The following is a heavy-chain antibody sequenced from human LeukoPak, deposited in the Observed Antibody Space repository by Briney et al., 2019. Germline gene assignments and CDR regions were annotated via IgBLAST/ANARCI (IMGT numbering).Heavy chain of an antibody. J-gene: IGHJ4*02. D-gene: IGHD7-27*01. V-gene: IGHV1-2*02. CDR3: ARDHDWGVDY. CDR1: GFTFADHY. Sequence: ASVKVSCKASGFTFADHYMHWVRQAPGQGLEWMGWINGKRGDTNYAQNFQDRVTMTRDTSTSTVYMELSRLTVDDTAVYYCARDHDWGVDYWGQGTLVTVSS. CDR2: INGKRGDT.